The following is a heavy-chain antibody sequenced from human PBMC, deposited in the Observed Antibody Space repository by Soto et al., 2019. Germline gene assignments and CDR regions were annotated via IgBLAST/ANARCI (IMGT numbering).Heavy chain of an antibody. Sequence: GGSLRLSCAASGFTFSDYYMSWIRQAPGKGLEWVSYISSGGSIISYTDSVKGRLTISGDNAKNSLYLQMNSLRAEDTAVYYCARDSDGMDVWGQGTTVTVSS. CDR1: GFTFSDYY. CDR2: ISSGGSII. V-gene: IGHV3-11*01. CDR3: ARDSDGMDV. J-gene: IGHJ6*02.